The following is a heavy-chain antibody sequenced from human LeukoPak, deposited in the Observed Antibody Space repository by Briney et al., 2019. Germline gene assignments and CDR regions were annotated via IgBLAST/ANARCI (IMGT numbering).Heavy chain of an antibody. Sequence: ASVTVSCKPSGYSFTSYDINWVRQATGRGLEWVGWMNHNSGNTGYPQKLQGRVTMTRNTSISTAYMELSSLRSEATAVYYCARGPIWFGELLSYYYYGMDVWGQGTTVTVSS. CDR1: GYSFTSYD. CDR2: MNHNSGNT. J-gene: IGHJ6*02. D-gene: IGHD3-10*01. V-gene: IGHV1-8*01. CDR3: ARGPIWFGELLSYYYYGMDV.